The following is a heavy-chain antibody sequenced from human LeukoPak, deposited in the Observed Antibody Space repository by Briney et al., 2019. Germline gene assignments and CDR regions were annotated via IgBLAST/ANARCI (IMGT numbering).Heavy chain of an antibody. CDR2: MWYDGSRE. D-gene: IGHD1-26*01. CDR3: ARDLSFGSLDF. V-gene: IGHV3-33*01. J-gene: IGHJ4*02. Sequence: PGGSLRLSCAASGLPFSHSGMHWVRQAPGKGLEWVAGMWYDGSREDYADSVKGRFTISRDMSKNTLNLQMNSLRVEDTAMFYCARDLSFGSLDFRGQGTLVTVSS. CDR1: GLPFSHSG.